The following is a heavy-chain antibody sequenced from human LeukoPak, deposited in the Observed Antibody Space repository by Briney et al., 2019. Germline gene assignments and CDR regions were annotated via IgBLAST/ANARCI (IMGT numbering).Heavy chain of an antibody. Sequence: PGGSLRLSCTASGFTFSDHYMDWVRQAPGKGLEWVGRTANKANSCITYYAASVKGRFVISTDDSKNSLHLQMNSLKTEDTAVYYCAGRPLSSPHSFDDWGQGTLVTVSS. CDR1: GFTFSDHY. CDR2: TANKANSCIT. D-gene: IGHD6-19*01. J-gene: IGHJ4*02. CDR3: AGRPLSSPHSFDD. V-gene: IGHV3-72*01.